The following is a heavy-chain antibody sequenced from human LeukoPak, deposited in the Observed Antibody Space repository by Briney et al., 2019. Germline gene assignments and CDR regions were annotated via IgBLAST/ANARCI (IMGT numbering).Heavy chain of an antibody. V-gene: IGHV1-18*01. Sequence: ASVKVSCKASGYTFTSYGISWVRQAPGQGLEWMGWISAYNGNTNYAQKLQGRVTMTTDTSTSTAYMELRSLRSDDTAVYYCARRSGSYSLYDYYYYYMDVWGKGTTVIVSS. CDR3: ARRSGSYSLYDYYYYYMDV. J-gene: IGHJ6*03. CDR2: ISAYNGNT. D-gene: IGHD1-26*01. CDR1: GYTFTSYG.